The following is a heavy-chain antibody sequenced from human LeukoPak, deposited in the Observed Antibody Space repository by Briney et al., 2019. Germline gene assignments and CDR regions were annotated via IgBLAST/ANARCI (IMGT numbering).Heavy chain of an antibody. CDR1: GGSISSSSYY. CDR3: ARGLPTRVDY. V-gene: IGHV4-61*01. CDR2: IYYSGST. J-gene: IGHJ4*02. Sequence: SETLSLTCTVSGGSISSSSYYWSWIRQPPGKGLEWIGYIYYSGSTNYNPSLKSRVTISVDTSKNQFSLKLSSVTAADTAVYYCARGLPTRVDYWGQGTLVTVSS.